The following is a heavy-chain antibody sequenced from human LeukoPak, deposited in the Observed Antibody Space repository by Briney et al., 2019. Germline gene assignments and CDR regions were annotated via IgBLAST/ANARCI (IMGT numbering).Heavy chain of an antibody. J-gene: IGHJ4*02. V-gene: IGHV4-31*03. D-gene: IGHD4-17*01. CDR2: IYYSGST. Sequence: SQTLSLTCTVSGGSISSGGYYWSWIRQHPGKGLEWIGYIYYSGSTYYNPSLKSRVTISVDTSKNQFSLKLSSVTAADTAVYYCARENLTDGDYALTGYFDYWGQGTLVTVSS. CDR1: GGSISSGGYY. CDR3: ARENLTDGDYALTGYFDY.